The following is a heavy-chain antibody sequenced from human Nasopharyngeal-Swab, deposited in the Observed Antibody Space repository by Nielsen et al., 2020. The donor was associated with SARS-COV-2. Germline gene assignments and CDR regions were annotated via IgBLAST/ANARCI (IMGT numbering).Heavy chain of an antibody. D-gene: IGHD5-24*01. CDR2: ISAYNGNT. Sequence: ASVKVSCKASGYTFTSYGISWVRQAPGQGLEWMGWISAYNGNTNYAQKLQGRVTMTTDTSTSTAYMELRSLRSDDTAVYYCARDWGRDGHTIGRDYWGQGTLVTVSS. CDR1: GYTFTSYG. J-gene: IGHJ4*02. V-gene: IGHV1-18*01. CDR3: ARDWGRDGHTIGRDY.